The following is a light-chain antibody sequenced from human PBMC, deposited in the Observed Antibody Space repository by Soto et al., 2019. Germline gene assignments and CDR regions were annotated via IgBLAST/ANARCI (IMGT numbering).Light chain of an antibody. CDR2: DAS. J-gene: IGKJ1*01. Sequence: DIQMTQSPSTLSASERDRVTKTSRASHSISSWLAWYQQKPGKAPRLLIYDASYLERGVPSRFSGSGSGTEFTLTISDLQPDDLATYYCQQYNSFWTFGQGTKVDIK. V-gene: IGKV1-5*01. CDR1: HSISSW. CDR3: QQYNSFWT.